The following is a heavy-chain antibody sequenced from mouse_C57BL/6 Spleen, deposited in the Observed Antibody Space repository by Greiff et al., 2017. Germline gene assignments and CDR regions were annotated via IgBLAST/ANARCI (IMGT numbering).Heavy chain of an antibody. Sequence: QVQLQQSGAELVKPGASVKISCKASGYAFSSYCMNWVKQRPGKGLEWIGQIYPGDGDTNYNGQFKGKATLTADKSSSTAYMQLSSLTSEDSAVYFCARGFTTVVGGFDVWGTGTTVTVSS. J-gene: IGHJ1*03. CDR3: ARGFTTVVGGFDV. CDR1: GYAFSSYC. D-gene: IGHD1-1*01. CDR2: IYPGDGDT. V-gene: IGHV1-80*01.